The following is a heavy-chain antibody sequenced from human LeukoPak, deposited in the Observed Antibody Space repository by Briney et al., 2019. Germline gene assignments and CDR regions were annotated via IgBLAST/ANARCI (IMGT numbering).Heavy chain of an antibody. CDR3: AKEGSDAFDI. Sequence: GRSLRLSCAASGFTFNSYGMHWVRQAPGKGLEWVAVISYDGSNKYYADSVKGRFTISRDNSKNTLYLQMNSLGAEDTAVYYCAKEGSDAFDIWGQGTMVTVSS. J-gene: IGHJ3*02. CDR2: ISYDGSNK. CDR1: GFTFNSYG. V-gene: IGHV3-30*18.